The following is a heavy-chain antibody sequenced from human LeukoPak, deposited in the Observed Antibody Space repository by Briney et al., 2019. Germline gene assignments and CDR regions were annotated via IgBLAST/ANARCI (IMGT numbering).Heavy chain of an antibody. D-gene: IGHD6-13*01. CDR3: AKVALAAAGWSMEYYGMDV. V-gene: IGHV3-23*01. CDR2: ISRNSGDYT. CDR1: GFTFSIYD. Sequence: GGSLRLSCEASGFTFSIYDMYWVRQAPGKGLECVASISRNSGDYTLYAASVKGRFTISRDNSRSTLYLQMNSLRAEDTAVYYCAKVALAAAGWSMEYYGMDVWGQGTTVTVSS. J-gene: IGHJ6*02.